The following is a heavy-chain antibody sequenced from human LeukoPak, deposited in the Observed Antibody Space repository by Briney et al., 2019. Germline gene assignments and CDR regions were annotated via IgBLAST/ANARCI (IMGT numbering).Heavy chain of an antibody. CDR1: GFTVSSNY. V-gene: IGHV3-53*01. CDR3: ARGSGKSYYDSSGYRNEYFLH. D-gene: IGHD3-22*01. Sequence: GGSLRLSCAASGFTVSSNYMSWVRQAPGKGLEWVSVIYSGGDTYYADSVKGRFTISRDNSKNTLYLQMNSLRAEDTAVYYCARGSGKSYYDSSGYRNEYFLHWGQGTLVTVSS. J-gene: IGHJ1*01. CDR2: IYSGGDT.